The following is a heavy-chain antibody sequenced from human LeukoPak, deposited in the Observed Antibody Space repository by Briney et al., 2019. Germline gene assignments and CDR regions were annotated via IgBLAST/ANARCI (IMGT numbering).Heavy chain of an antibody. CDR1: GFTVSSNY. CDR2: LYFGGTT. Sequence: PGGSLRLSCAASGFTVSSNYMTWVRQAPGQGLEWVSVLYFGGTTYYADSVRGRFNISRDNSKNTVYLQMNSLRVEDTAVYYCARGDGVYVYWGQGTLVTVSS. D-gene: IGHD5/OR15-5a*01. CDR3: ARGDGVYVY. V-gene: IGHV3-53*01. J-gene: IGHJ4*02.